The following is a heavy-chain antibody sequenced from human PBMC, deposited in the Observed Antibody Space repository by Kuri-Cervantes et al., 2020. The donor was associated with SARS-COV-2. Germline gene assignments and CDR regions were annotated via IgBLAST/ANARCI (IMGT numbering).Heavy chain of an antibody. Sequence: SETLSLTCAVSGYSISSGYYWGWIRQPPGKGLEWIGSIYHSGSTYYNPSLKSRVTISVDTSKNQFSLKLSSVTAADTAGYYCARAKMGFLEWDNWFDPWGQGTLVTVSS. CDR3: ARAKMGFLEWDNWFDP. CDR1: GYSISSGYY. J-gene: IGHJ5*02. CDR2: IYHSGST. D-gene: IGHD3-3*01. V-gene: IGHV4-38-2*01.